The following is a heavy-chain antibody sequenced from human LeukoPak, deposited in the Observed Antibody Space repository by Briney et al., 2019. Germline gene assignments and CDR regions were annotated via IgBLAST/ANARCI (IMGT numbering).Heavy chain of an antibody. CDR1: GGSFSGYY. CDR3: ARESSTSCDY. V-gene: IGHV4-34*01. CDR2: INHSGST. Sequence: PSETLSLTCAVYGGSFSGYYWSWILQPPGKGLEWIGEINHSGSTNYNPSLKSRVTISVDTSKNQFSLKLSSVTAADTAVYYCARESSTSCDYWGQGTLVTVSS. J-gene: IGHJ4*02. D-gene: IGHD2-2*01.